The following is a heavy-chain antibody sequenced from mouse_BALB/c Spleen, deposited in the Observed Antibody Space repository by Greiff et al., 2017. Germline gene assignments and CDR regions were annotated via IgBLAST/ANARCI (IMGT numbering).Heavy chain of an antibody. V-gene: IGHV2-9*02. D-gene: IGHD2-4*01. Sequence: VKVVESGPGLVAPSQSLSITCTVSGFSLTSYGVHWVRQPPGKGLEWLGVIWAGGSTNYNSALMSRLSISKDNSKSQVFLKMNSLQTDDTAMYYCASIYYDYDGFYAMDYWGQGTSVTVSS. CDR2: IWAGGST. J-gene: IGHJ4*01. CDR3: ASIYYDYDGFYAMDY. CDR1: GFSLTSYG.